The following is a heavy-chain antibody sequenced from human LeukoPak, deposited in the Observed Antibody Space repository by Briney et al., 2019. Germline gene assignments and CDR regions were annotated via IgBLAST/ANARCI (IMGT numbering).Heavy chain of an antibody. CDR3: AREGLGELTLDY. CDR1: GYTFNNYG. CDR2: ISAYNGNT. D-gene: IGHD3-16*01. J-gene: IGHJ4*02. V-gene: IGHV1-18*01. Sequence: ASVKVSCKASGYTFNNYGISWVRQAPGHGLEWMGRISAYNGNTNFAQKIQDRVTMTTDTSTSTAYMELRSLRSDDTAVYYCAREGLGELTLDYWGQGTLVTVSS.